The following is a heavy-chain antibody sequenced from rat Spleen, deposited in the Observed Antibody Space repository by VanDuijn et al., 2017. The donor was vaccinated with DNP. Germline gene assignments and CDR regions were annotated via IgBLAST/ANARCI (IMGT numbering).Heavy chain of an antibody. CDR1: GFTFNNYW. CDR3: ARESAY. J-gene: IGHJ3*01. CDR2: ITSSGGST. V-gene: IGHV5-31*01. Sequence: EVQLVESGGDLVQPGRSLKLSCVASGFTFNNYWMTWIRQVPGKGLEWVASITSSGGSTYYPDSVKGRFTISRDNAKNTLYLQMNSLRSEDTATYYCARESAYWGQGTLVTVSS.